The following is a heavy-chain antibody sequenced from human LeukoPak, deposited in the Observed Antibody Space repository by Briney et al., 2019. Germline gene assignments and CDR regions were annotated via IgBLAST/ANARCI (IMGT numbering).Heavy chain of an antibody. CDR2: IYYSGST. V-gene: IGHV4-39*07. CDR3: ARSRQFYFDY. D-gene: IGHD6-19*01. CDR1: GVSISSSSYY. J-gene: IGHJ4*02. Sequence: SETLSLTCTVSGVSISSSSYYWGWIRQPPGKGLEWIGSIYYSGSTYYNPSLKSRVTISVDTSKNQLSLKLTPVTAADTAVYYCARSRQFYFDYWGQGTLVTVSS.